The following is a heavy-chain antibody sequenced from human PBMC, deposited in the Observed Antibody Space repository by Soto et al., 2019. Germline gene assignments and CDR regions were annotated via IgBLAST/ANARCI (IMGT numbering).Heavy chain of an antibody. CDR2: IYKSATT. D-gene: IGHD7-27*01. J-gene: IGHJ5*01. CDR1: GDSISNLDYF. CDR3: ARGRYCLTGRCFPNWFDS. V-gene: IGHV4-30-4*01. Sequence: SETLSLTCSVSGDSISNLDYFWAWIRQPPGQALEYIGYIYKSATTYYNPSFESRVAISVDTSKSQFSLNVTSVTAAATAVYFCARGRYCLTGRCFPNWFDSWGQGARVTVSS.